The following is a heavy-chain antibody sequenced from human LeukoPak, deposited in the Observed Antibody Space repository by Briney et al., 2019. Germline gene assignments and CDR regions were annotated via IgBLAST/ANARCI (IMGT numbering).Heavy chain of an antibody. J-gene: IGHJ4*02. CDR2: ISSSGSTI. CDR1: GFIFSSYE. D-gene: IGHD2-15*01. CDR3: ARGYCSGGSCYSIDY. Sequence: PPGGSLRLSCAASGFIFSSYEMNWVRQAPGKAPEWVSYISSSGSTIYYADSVKGRFTISRDNAKNSLYLQMNSLRAEDTAVYYCARGYCSGGSCYSIDYWGQGTLVTVSS. V-gene: IGHV3-48*03.